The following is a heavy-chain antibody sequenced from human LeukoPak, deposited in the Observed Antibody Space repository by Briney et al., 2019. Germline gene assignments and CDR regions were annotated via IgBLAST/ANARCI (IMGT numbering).Heavy chain of an antibody. Sequence: GGSLRLSCAASEFTFSSYGMHRVRQAPGKGLEWVASIRYDGSNKYYADSLMGRFTISRDNSKHTLYLQMNSLRAEDTAVYYCAKGTKDYYGSGSFYLSRDHFISRWGQGTLVTVSS. CDR1: EFTFSSYG. CDR3: AKGTKDYYGSGSFYLSRDHFISR. J-gene: IGHJ4*02. D-gene: IGHD3-10*01. CDR2: IRYDGSNK. V-gene: IGHV3-30*02.